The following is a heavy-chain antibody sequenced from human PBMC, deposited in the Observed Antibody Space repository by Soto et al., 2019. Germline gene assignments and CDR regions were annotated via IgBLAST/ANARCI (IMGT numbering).Heavy chain of an antibody. J-gene: IGHJ5*02. CDR1: GGSFSGYY. CDR2: INHSGIT. Sequence: SETLSLTCAVYGGSFSGYYCSWIRQPPGKGLEWIGEINHSGITYYNPSLKSRVNLSVDTSKNQFSLKLSSVTAADTAVYYCARGRRFRNWFDPWGQGTLVT. D-gene: IGHD3-3*01. V-gene: IGHV4-34*01. CDR3: ARGRRFRNWFDP.